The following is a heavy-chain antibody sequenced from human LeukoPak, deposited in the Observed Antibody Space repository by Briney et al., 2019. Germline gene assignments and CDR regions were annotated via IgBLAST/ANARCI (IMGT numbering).Heavy chain of an antibody. CDR1: GYTFTSYV. CDR2: ISAYNGNT. CDR3: ARVRGAGRNYYYYYGMDV. D-gene: IGHD1-26*01. Sequence: GASVKVSCKASGYTFTSYVISWVRQAPGRGLEWMGWISAYNGNTNYAQKLQGRVTMTTDTSTSTAYMELRSLRSDDTAVYYCARVRGAGRNYYYYYGMDVWGQGTTVTVSS. J-gene: IGHJ6*02. V-gene: IGHV1-18*01.